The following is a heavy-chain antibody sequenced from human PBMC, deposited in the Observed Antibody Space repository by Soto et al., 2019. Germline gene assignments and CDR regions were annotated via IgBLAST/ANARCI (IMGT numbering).Heavy chain of an antibody. CDR1: GGSFSGYY. D-gene: IGHD3-16*01. V-gene: IGHV4-34*01. J-gene: IGHJ6*03. Sequence: PSETLSLTCAVYGGSFSGYYGSWIRQPPGKGLEWIGEINHSGSTNYNPPLKSRVTISVDTSKNQFSLKLSSVTAADTAVYYCARGLSFGGVILGPSDYMDVWGKGTTVTVS. CDR3: ARGLSFGGVILGPSDYMDV. CDR2: INHSGST.